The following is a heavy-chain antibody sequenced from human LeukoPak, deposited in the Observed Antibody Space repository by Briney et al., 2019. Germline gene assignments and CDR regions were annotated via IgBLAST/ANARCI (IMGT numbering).Heavy chain of an antibody. CDR3: ARDYYGSGRTIYYYSMDV. D-gene: IGHD3-10*01. V-gene: IGHV1-18*01. CDR2: ISAYNGNT. CDR1: GYTFASYG. Sequence: ASVKVSCKASGYTFASYGISWGRQAPGQGLEWMGWISAYNGNTNYAQKLQGRVTMTTDTSTSTAYMELRSLGSDDTAVYYCARDYYGSGRTIYYYSMDVWGKGTTVTVSS. J-gene: IGHJ6*03.